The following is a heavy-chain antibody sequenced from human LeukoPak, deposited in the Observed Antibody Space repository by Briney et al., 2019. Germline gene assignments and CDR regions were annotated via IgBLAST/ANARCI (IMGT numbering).Heavy chain of an antibody. Sequence: SSETLSLTCAAYGGSFSGYYWSWIRQPPGKGLEWIGEINHSGSTNYNPSLKSRVTISVDTSKNQFSLKLSSVTAADTAVYYCARQTSRDGYNFDAFDIWGQGTMVTVSS. V-gene: IGHV4-34*01. CDR1: GGSFSGYY. J-gene: IGHJ3*02. CDR3: ARQTSRDGYNFDAFDI. D-gene: IGHD5-24*01. CDR2: INHSGST.